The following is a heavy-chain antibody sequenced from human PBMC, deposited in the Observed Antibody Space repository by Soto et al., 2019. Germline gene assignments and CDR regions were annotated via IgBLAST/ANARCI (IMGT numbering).Heavy chain of an antibody. CDR2: IYYSGST. Sequence: SEPLSLTCTVSGGSISSYYWSWIRQPPGKGLEWIGYIYYSGSTNYNPSLKSRVTISVDTSKNQFSLKLSSVTAADTAVYYCASNIEYYYDSSGYPTLYGMDVWGQGTTVTVSS. V-gene: IGHV4-59*01. CDR3: ASNIEYYYDSSGYPTLYGMDV. D-gene: IGHD3-22*01. J-gene: IGHJ6*02. CDR1: GGSISSYY.